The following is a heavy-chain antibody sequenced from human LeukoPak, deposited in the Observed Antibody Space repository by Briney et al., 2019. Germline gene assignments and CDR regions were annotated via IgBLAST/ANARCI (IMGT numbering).Heavy chain of an antibody. J-gene: IGHJ4*02. CDR3: ASFWAPTYYYDSSGYYYDY. CDR2: IYTSGST. CDR1: GGSISSGSYY. V-gene: IGHV4-61*02. D-gene: IGHD3-22*01. Sequence: PSETLSLTCTVSGGSISSGSYYWSWIRQPAGKGLEWIGRIYTSGSTNYNPSLKSRVTISVDTSKNQFSLKLSSVTAADTAVYYCASFWAPTYYYDSSGYYYDYWGQGTLVTVSS.